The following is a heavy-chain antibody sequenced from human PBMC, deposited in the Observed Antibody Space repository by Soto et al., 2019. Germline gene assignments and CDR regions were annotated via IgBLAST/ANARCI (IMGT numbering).Heavy chain of an antibody. J-gene: IGHJ5*02. CDR2: ISSSSSDI. CDR3: AREDAIFGVVTYGGWFAP. D-gene: IGHD3-3*01. Sequence: EVQLVESGGGLVKPGGSLRLSCAASGFTFSRYSMNWVRQAPGKGLYWVSSISSSSSDIYYADSVKGRFTISRDNAKNSLYLQMNSLRAEDTAVYYCAREDAIFGVVTYGGWFAPWGQGTLVTVSS. CDR1: GFTFSRYS. V-gene: IGHV3-21*01.